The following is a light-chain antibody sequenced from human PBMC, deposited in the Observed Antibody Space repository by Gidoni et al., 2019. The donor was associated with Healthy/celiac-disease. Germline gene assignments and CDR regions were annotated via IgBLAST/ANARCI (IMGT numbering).Light chain of an antibody. CDR3: QQYDNLPLT. CDR1: QDISNY. CDR2: DAS. Sequence: DIQMTQSPSSLSASVGDRVTITRQASQDISNYLNWYQQKPGKAPKLLIYDASNLETGVPSRFSGSGSGTDVTFTISSLQPEDIATYYCQQYDNLPLTFGGGTKVEIK. J-gene: IGKJ4*01. V-gene: IGKV1-33*01.